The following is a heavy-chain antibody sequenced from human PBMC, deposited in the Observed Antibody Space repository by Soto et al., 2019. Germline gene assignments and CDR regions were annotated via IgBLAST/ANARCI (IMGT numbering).Heavy chain of an antibody. J-gene: IGHJ4*02. V-gene: IGHV1-69*02. CDR1: GGTFSSYT. CDR3: ARVRFLEDPDGLEEYYFDY. D-gene: IGHD3-3*01. CDR2: IIPILGIA. Sequence: QVQLVQSGAEVKKPGSSVKVSCKASGGTFSSYTISWVRQAPGQGLEWMGRIIPILGIANYAQKFQGRVTITADKSTSTAYMELSSLRSEDTAVYYCARVRFLEDPDGLEEYYFDYWGQGTLVTVSS.